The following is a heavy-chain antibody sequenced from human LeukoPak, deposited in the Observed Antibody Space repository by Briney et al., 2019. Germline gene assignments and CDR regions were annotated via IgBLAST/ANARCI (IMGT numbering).Heavy chain of an antibody. CDR1: GGSISDNY. CDR2: IYYSGST. D-gene: IGHD6-19*01. J-gene: IGHJ4*02. V-gene: IGHV4-59*01. Sequence: PSETLSLTCTVSGGSISDNYWSWTRQPPGKGLEWIGYIYYSGSTNYNPSLKSRVTISVDTSKNQFSLKLRSVTAADTAVYYCARGGWSHDYWGQGTLVTVSS. CDR3: ARGGWSHDY.